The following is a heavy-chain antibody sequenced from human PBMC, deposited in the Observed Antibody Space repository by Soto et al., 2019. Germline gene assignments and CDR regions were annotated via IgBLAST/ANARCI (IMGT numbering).Heavy chain of an antibody. Sequence: GGSLRLSCAASGFTFSSYGMHWVRQAPGKGLEWVAVISYDGSNKYYADSVKGRFTISRDNSKNTLYLQMNSLRAEDTAVYYCAKDGSRMEKYFDYWGQGTLVTVSS. CDR3: AKDGSRMEKYFDY. J-gene: IGHJ4*02. V-gene: IGHV3-30*18. D-gene: IGHD3-10*01. CDR1: GFTFSSYG. CDR2: ISYDGSNK.